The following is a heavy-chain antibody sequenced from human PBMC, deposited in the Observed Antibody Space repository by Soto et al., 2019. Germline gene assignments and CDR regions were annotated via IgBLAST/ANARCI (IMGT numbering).Heavy chain of an antibody. CDR3: ARANDRLQIGGNYCYILDV. CDR2: IIPLFRTP. CDR1: GGTFSSSA. D-gene: IGHD4-4*01. J-gene: IGHJ6*03. V-gene: IGHV1-69*12. Sequence: QVQLVQSGAEMKEPGSSVKVSCKTSGGTFSSSAISWLRQAPGQGLELLGGIIPLFRTPDYAQKFQGRVTIAADESTSTAYVEMSSPRSEDTAVYYCARANDRLQIGGNYCYILDVWGQGTKITVSS.